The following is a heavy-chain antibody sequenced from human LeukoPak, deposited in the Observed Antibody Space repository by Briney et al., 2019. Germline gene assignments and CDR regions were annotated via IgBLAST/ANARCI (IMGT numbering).Heavy chain of an antibody. J-gene: IGHJ4*02. D-gene: IGHD3-22*01. CDR1: GFTFSSFG. CDR2: IWYDGSNK. V-gene: IGHV3-33*01. Sequence: PGGSLRLSCAASGFTFSSFGLHWVRQAPGKGLEWVAVIWYDGSNKQYADSVKGRFIISRDNSKNTLYLQMNSLRAEDTAVYYCARDISGYYYFDYWGQGTLVTVSS. CDR3: ARDISGYYYFDY.